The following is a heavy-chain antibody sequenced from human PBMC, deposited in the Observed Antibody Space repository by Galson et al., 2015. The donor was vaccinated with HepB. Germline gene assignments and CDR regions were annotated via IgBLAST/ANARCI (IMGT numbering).Heavy chain of an antibody. CDR3: ARDRSYGHRYFDY. D-gene: IGHD5-18*01. CDR2: IIPIFGTA. V-gene: IGHV1-69*13. CDR1: GGTFSSYA. J-gene: IGHJ4*02. Sequence: SVKVSCKASGGTFSSYAISWVRQAPGQGLEWMGGIIPIFGTANYAQKFQGRVTITADESTSTAYMELSSLRSEDTAVYYCARDRSYGHRYFDYWGQGTLVTVSP.